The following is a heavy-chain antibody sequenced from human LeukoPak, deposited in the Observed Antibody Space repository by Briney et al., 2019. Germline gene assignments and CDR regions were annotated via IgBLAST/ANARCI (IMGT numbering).Heavy chain of an antibody. J-gene: IGHJ4*02. CDR1: GFTVSSNY. D-gene: IGHD2-15*01. CDR2: IYSGGST. Sequence: GGSLRLSCAASGFTVSSNYMSWVRQAPGKGLEWVSVIYSGGSTYYADSVKGRFTISRDNSKNTLYLQMNGPRAEDTAVYYCAKAYWSYFDYWGQGTLVTVSS. V-gene: IGHV3-66*01. CDR3: AKAYWSYFDY.